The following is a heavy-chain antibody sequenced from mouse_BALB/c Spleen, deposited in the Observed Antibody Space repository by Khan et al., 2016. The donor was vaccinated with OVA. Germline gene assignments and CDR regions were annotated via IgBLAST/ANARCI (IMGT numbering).Heavy chain of an antibody. CDR2: INTHSGVP. CDR3: ARGGAAYDRSDGGSMDY. CDR1: GYTFTTAG. J-gene: IGHJ4*01. V-gene: IGHV9-4*02. Sequence: QIQLVQSGPELKKPGETVRISCKASGYTFTTAGIQWVQKMPGKGLKWIGWINTHSGVPKYAEDFKGRFAFSLEISVNTAYLQIPNLKNEDTATYFCARGGAAYDRSDGGSMDYWGQGTSVTVSS. D-gene: IGHD1-1*01.